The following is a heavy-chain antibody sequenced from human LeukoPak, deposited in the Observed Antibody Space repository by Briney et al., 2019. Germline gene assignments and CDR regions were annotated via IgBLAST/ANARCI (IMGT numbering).Heavy chain of an antibody. D-gene: IGHD2-15*01. J-gene: IGHJ5*02. CDR1: GFTFSSYW. CDR2: MKVSEN. V-gene: IGHV3-7*01. CDR3: TRWTRYCSEGSCYPWFEP. Sequence: GGSLGLSCAASGFTFSSYWMSWVRQAPGKGLERVSKMKVSENYYVDSVQGRFTISRDNAEDSVYLQMNSRRVDDTAVYYCTRWTRYCSEGSCYPWFEPWGQGTLVTVSS.